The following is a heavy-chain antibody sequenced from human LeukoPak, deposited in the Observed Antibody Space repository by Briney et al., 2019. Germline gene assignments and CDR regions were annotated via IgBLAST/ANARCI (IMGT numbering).Heavy chain of an antibody. CDR3: AKTRVAQTFDH. CDR2: IYFSGST. CDR1: GGSISSSSYY. D-gene: IGHD2-15*01. V-gene: IGHV4-39*07. J-gene: IGHJ4*02. Sequence: PSETLSLTRTVSGGSISSSSYYWGWIRQPPGKGLEWIGNIYFSGSTYHNPSLKSRVAISVDTSKNQFSLKMSSVTAADTAVYYCAKTRVAQTFDHWGPGTLVTVSS.